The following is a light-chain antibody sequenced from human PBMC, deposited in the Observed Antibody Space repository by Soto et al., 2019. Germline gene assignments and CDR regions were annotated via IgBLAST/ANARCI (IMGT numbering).Light chain of an antibody. CDR1: SSNIGAGYD. Sequence: QSVLTQPPSVSGAPGQRVTISCTGSSSNIGAGYDVHWYQHPPGTAPKLLIYGNSNRPSGVPDRFSGSKSGTSASLAITGLQAEDEADYYCQSYDSSLSGLYVFGTGTRSPS. CDR3: QSYDSSLSGLYV. CDR2: GNS. V-gene: IGLV1-40*01. J-gene: IGLJ1*01.